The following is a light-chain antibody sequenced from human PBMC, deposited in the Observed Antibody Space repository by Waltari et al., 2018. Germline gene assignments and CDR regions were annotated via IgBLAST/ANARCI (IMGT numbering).Light chain of an antibody. Sequence: DIQMTQSPSTLSASVGDRVTITCRASQSISSWLAWYQQNPGKAPKLLIYKESSLESGVPSRFSGSGSGTEFTLTISSLQPDDFATYYCQQYNSYWGTFGQGTKLEIK. CDR2: KES. J-gene: IGKJ2*02. CDR1: QSISSW. V-gene: IGKV1-5*03. CDR3: QQYNSYWGT.